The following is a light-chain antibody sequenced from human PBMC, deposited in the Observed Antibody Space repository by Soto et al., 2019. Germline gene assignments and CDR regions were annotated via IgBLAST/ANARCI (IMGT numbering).Light chain of an antibody. Sequence: DIQMTQSPSTLSASVGDRVTITCRASQSISSWLAWYQQKPGKAPKLLIYKASSLESGVPSRFSGSGSGTEFTLTISRLPPDDFATYYCQQYNSYWGTFGQGTKVEIK. J-gene: IGKJ1*01. V-gene: IGKV1-5*03. CDR2: KAS. CDR1: QSISSW. CDR3: QQYNSYWGT.